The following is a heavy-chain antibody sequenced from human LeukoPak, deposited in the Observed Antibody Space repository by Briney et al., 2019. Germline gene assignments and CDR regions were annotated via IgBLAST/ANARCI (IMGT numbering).Heavy chain of an antibody. CDR3: ARDGSSRPSEY. CDR1: GFTFSDYL. J-gene: IGHJ4*02. Sequence: GGSLRLSCATSGFTFSDYLMTWVRQAPGKGLEWVANIKEDGSEKYYVHSVKGRFTISRDNARKSLYLQMNSLRVDDTAMYYCARDGSSRPSEYWGQGILVTVSS. V-gene: IGHV3-7*01. CDR2: IKEDGSEK. D-gene: IGHD6-6*01.